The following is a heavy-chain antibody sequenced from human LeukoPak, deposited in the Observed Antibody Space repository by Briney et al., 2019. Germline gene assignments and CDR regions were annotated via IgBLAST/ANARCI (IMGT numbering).Heavy chain of an antibody. CDR1: GGSISSSSYY. Sequence: QASETLSLTCTVSGGSISSSSYYWGWIRQPPGKGLEWIGSIYYSGSTYYNPSLKSRVTISVDTSKNQLSLKLSSVTAADTAVYYCARDGDDSSTGGIDYWGQGTLVTVSS. CDR3: ARDGDDSSTGGIDY. V-gene: IGHV4-39*07. J-gene: IGHJ4*02. D-gene: IGHD3-22*01. CDR2: IYYSGST.